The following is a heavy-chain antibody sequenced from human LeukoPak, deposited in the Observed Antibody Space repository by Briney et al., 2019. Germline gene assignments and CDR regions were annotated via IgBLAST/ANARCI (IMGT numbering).Heavy chain of an antibody. Sequence: PGGSLRLSCAASGFTFSSYSMHWVRQAPGKGLEYVSGISSNGGSTWYAGSVKGRFTISRDNPKNTVNLQLGSLRIEDTAVYHCARMTLYGSGTVHWGQGILVTVSS. V-gene: IGHV3-64*02. CDR2: ISSNGGST. D-gene: IGHD3-10*01. CDR3: ARMTLYGSGTVH. J-gene: IGHJ4*02. CDR1: GFTFSSYS.